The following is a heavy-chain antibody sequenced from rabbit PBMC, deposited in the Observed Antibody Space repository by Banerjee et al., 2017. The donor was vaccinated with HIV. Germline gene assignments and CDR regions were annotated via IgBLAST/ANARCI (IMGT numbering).Heavy chain of an antibody. D-gene: IGHD1-1*01. J-gene: IGHJ4*01. CDR3: VRSYGSGSIGYTFGLKL. Sequence: QEQLEESGGDLVKPEGSLTLTCTASGFSFSSSYWICWVRQAPGKGLERIGCIYVGSGGNTVYASWAKGRFTISKTSSTTVTLQMTSLTVADTATYFCVRSYGSGSIGYTFGLKLWGQGTLVTVS. V-gene: IGHV1S45*01. CDR1: GFSFSSSYW. CDR2: IYVGSGGNT.